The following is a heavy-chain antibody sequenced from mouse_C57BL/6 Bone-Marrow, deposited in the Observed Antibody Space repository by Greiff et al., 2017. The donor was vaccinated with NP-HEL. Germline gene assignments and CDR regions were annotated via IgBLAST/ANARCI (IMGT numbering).Heavy chain of an antibody. D-gene: IGHD2-4*01. J-gene: IGHJ2*01. CDR3: ARKIYYEYPYYFDY. CDR1: GYTFTSYW. V-gene: IGHV1-55*01. CDR2: IYPGSGST. Sequence: VQLQQPGAELVKPGASVKMSCKASGYTFTSYWITWVKQRPGPGLEWIGDIYPGSGSTNYNEKFKSKATLTVDTSSSPAYMQLSSLTSEDSAVYYCARKIYYEYPYYFDYWGQGTTLTVSS.